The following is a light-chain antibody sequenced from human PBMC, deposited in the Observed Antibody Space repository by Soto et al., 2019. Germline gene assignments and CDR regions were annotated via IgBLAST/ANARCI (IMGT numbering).Light chain of an antibody. V-gene: IGLV2-18*02. CDR3: SSYTSSSTLV. J-gene: IGLJ2*01. Sequence: QSVLTQPPSVSGSPGQSVTISCTGTSSDVGSYNRVSWYQQPPGTAPKLMIYEISNRPSGVPDRFSGSKSDNTASLTISGLQAEDEADYYCSSYTSSSTLVFGGGTKLTVL. CDR1: SSDVGSYNR. CDR2: EIS.